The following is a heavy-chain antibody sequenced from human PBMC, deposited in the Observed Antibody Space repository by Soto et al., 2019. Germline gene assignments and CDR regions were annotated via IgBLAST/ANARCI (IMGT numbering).Heavy chain of an antibody. J-gene: IGHJ4*02. CDR2: ISTSGDST. CDR1: GFTFSSYA. D-gene: IGHD2-2*01. CDR3: AINSRYCSSTSCYAD. Sequence: EVQLLESGVGLVQPGGSLRLSCAASGFTFSSYAMSWVRQAPGKWLEWVSGISTSGDSTYYADSVKGRFTISRDNSKNTLYLQMNSLRAGDTAVYYCAINSRYCSSTSCYADWGQGTLVTVSS. V-gene: IGHV3-23*01.